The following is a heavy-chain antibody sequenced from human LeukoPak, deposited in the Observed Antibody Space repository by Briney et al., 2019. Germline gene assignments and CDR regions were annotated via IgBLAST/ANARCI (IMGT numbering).Heavy chain of an antibody. CDR3: ARGPRRGYSGCDL. V-gene: IGHV4-34*01. Sequence: SETLSLTCAVYGGSFSVYYWSWIRQPPGKGREWVGEIIHRGSTNHNPFLKSRVTIPVDTSKNQFSLKLSSVTAADTAVYYCARGPRRGYSGCDLGGGGPVVTVSS. CDR1: GGSFSVYY. J-gene: IGHJ2*01. D-gene: IGHD5-12*01. CDR2: IIHRGST.